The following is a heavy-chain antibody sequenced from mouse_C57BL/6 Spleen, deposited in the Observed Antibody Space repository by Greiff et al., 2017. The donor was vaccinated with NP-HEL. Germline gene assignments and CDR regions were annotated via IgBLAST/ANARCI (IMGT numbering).Heavy chain of an antibody. CDR3: TTPYYGSSYVAY. CDR1: GFNIKDDY. CDR2: IDPENGDT. D-gene: IGHD1-1*01. Sequence: EVQLQQSGAELVRPGASVKLSCTASGFNIKDDYMHWVKQRPEQGLEWIGWIDPENGDTEYASKFQGKATITADQSSNTAYLQLSSLTSEDTAVYYCTTPYYGSSYVAYWGQGTTLTVSS. J-gene: IGHJ2*01. V-gene: IGHV14-4*01.